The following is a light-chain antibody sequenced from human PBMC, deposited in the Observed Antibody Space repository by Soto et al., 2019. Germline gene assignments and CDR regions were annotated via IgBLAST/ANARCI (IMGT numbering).Light chain of an antibody. Sequence: DLEMTQSPSSLSASVGDRVTITCRASQSISNFLSWYRKSPGRAPELLIYGASTLQSGVPSRFSGSGSGTDFTLTISSLQPEAFTTYWCHQTFTPPLTFGGGTKVEI. CDR2: GAS. J-gene: IGKJ4*01. CDR3: HQTFTPPLT. CDR1: QSISNF. V-gene: IGKV1-39*01.